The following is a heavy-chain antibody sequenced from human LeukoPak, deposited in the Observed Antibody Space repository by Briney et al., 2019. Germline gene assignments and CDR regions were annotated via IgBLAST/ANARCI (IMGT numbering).Heavy chain of an antibody. D-gene: IGHD1-1*01. Sequence: HRAGSLRLSRAASGFTLSDYDMHWVRQPTGKGLEWVAAIGTAGDTYYTGSVKGRFTISRENAKNSLYLQMNSLRAGDTAVYYCARVAKERVGGVYYFDYWGQGTLVTVSS. V-gene: IGHV3-13*01. CDR2: IGTAGDT. CDR1: GFTLSDYD. J-gene: IGHJ4*02. CDR3: ARVAKERVGGVYYFDY.